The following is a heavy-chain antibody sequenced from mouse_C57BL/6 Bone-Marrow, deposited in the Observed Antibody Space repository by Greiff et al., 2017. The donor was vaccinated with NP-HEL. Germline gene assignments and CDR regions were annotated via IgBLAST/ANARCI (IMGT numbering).Heavy chain of an antibody. CDR2: ISSGSSTI. CDR1: GFTFSDYG. CDR3: ARPYGNYDLYAMDY. D-gene: IGHD2-10*02. V-gene: IGHV5-17*01. Sequence: EVMLVESGGGLVKPGGSLKLSCAASGFTFSDYGMHWVRQAPEKGLEWVAYISSGSSTIYYADTVKGRFTISRDNAKNTLFLQMTSLRSEDTAMYYCARPYGNYDLYAMDYWGQGPSVTVSS. J-gene: IGHJ4*01.